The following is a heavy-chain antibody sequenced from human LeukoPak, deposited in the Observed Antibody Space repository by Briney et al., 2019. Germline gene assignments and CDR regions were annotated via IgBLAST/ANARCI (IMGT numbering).Heavy chain of an antibody. CDR2: IFPNLGEP. J-gene: IGHJ4*02. D-gene: IGHD3-10*01. Sequence: VKVSCKPPGGTFTSYIISGVGQAPGQGLEGMGRIFPNLGEPNNAQKFQGRVTITADMSTSTAYMELSSLRSEDTAVYYCARKGGLGTYGIFDYWGQGTLVTVSS. V-gene: IGHV1-69*02. CDR1: GGTFTSYI. CDR3: ARKGGLGTYGIFDY.